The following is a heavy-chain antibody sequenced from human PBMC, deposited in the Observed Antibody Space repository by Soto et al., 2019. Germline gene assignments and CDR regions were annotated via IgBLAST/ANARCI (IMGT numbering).Heavy chain of an antibody. D-gene: IGHD5-18*01. J-gene: IGHJ4*02. CDR3: ARGSAYGYGPQNDY. CDR1: GYTFTGYY. Sequence: ASVKVSCKASGYTFTGYYMHWVRQAPGQGLEWMGWINPNSGGTNYAQKFQGRVTMTRDTSISTAYMELSRLRSDDTAVYYCARGSAYGYGPQNDYWGQGTLVTVSS. CDR2: INPNSGGT. V-gene: IGHV1-2*02.